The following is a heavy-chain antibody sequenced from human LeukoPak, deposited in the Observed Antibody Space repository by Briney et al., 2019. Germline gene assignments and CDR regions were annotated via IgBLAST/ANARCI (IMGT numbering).Heavy chain of an antibody. J-gene: IGHJ4*02. CDR2: IRYDGSNK. V-gene: IGHV3-30*02. Sequence: HPGGSLRLSCGASGFTFSNYGMLWVRQAPGKGLEWVAFIRYDGSNKLYADSVKGRFTISRDNSKNTLYLHINSLRAEDTAVYYCAKDNPLDYWGQGTLVIVSS. D-gene: IGHD1-14*01. CDR1: GFTFSNYG. CDR3: AKDNPLDY.